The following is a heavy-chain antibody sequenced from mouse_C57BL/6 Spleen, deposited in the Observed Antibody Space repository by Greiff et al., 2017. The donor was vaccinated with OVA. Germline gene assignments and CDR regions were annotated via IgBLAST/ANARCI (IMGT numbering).Heavy chain of an antibody. Sequence: QVQLQQSGAELVRPGTSVTMSCKASGYPFTNYWIGWAKQRPGHGLEWIGDIYPGGGYTNYNEKFKGKATLTADKTSSTSYMQFSSLTSEDSAIDYGARTRDYGSGYFEVWGTGTTVTVSS. V-gene: IGHV1-63*01. CDR2: IYPGGGYT. CDR3: ARTRDYGSGYFEV. D-gene: IGHD1-1*01. CDR1: GYPFTNYW. J-gene: IGHJ1*03.